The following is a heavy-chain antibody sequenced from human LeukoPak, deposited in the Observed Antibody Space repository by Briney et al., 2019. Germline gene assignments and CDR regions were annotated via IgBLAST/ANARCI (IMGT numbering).Heavy chain of an antibody. CDR2: IIPILGIA. V-gene: IGHV1-69*04. CDR3: ARDRGHYYDSSGSYFQH. Sequence: ASVKVSCKASGGTFSSYAISWVRQAPGQGLEWMGRIIPILGIANYAQKFQGRVTITADKSTSTAYMELSSLRSEDTAVYYCARDRGHYYDSSGSYFQHWGQGTLVTVSS. D-gene: IGHD3-22*01. J-gene: IGHJ1*01. CDR1: GGTFSSYA.